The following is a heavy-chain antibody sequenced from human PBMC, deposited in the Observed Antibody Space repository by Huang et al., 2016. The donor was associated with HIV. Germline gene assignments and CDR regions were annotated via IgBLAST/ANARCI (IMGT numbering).Heavy chain of an antibody. V-gene: IGHV1-3*01. J-gene: IGHJ5*02. CDR3: ARDKEAGTPFFDP. CDR1: GFNFLTYA. CDR2: INGDGLT. D-gene: IGHD6-19*01. Sequence: QVQLVQSGAEVEKPGASVNLSCTASGFNFLTYALNWVRQAPGQRLEWMGWINGDGLTKYSQKFQGRVTITRDRSASTVYVDFKSLTYEDTAVYYCARDKEAGTPFFDPWGQGTLVTVSS.